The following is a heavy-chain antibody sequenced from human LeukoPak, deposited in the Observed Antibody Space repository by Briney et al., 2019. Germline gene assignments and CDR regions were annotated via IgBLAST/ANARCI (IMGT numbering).Heavy chain of an antibody. J-gene: IGHJ4*02. V-gene: IGHV1-18*01. CDR1: GYTFTSYG. CDR2: ISAYNGNT. CDR3: ARGHVIFGVVITFDY. Sequence: GASVKVSCKASGYTFTSYGISWVRQAPGQGLEWMGWISAYNGNTNYAQRLQGRVTMTTDTSTSTAYMELRSLRSDDTAVYYCARGHVIFGVVITFDYWGQGTLVTVSS. D-gene: IGHD3-3*01.